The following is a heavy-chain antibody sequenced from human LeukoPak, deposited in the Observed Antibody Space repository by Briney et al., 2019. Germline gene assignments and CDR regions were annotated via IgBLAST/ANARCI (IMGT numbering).Heavy chain of an antibody. Sequence: PWGSLRLSCAASGFTFSSSAMTWVRHTPGKGLEWVSAINGDGSDTIYTDSVKDRFTVSRDNSKNTLYLQMQSLRAEDTAVYYCAKGGGYAPLDYWGQGSMVSVS. D-gene: IGHD5-12*01. CDR1: GFTFSSSA. V-gene: IGHV3-23*01. CDR2: INGDGSDT. J-gene: IGHJ4*02. CDR3: AKGGGYAPLDY.